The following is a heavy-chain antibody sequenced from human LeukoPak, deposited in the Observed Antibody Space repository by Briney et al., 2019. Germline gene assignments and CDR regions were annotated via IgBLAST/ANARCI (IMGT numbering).Heavy chain of an antibody. Sequence: GGSLRLSCAASGFTFSSYWISWVRQAPGKGLEWVANIKQDGSEKYYVDSVKGRFTISRDNAKNSLYLQMNSLRAEDTAVYYCARDGDYDSLSDAFDIWGQGTMVTVSS. CDR3: ARDGDYDSLSDAFDI. D-gene: IGHD2-21*02. CDR2: IKQDGSEK. CDR1: GFTFSSYW. V-gene: IGHV3-7*01. J-gene: IGHJ3*02.